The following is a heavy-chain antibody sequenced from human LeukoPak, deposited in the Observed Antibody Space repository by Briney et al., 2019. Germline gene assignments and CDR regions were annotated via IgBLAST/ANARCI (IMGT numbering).Heavy chain of an antibody. CDR3: ARGIAVAGTPDAFDI. J-gene: IGHJ3*02. D-gene: IGHD6-19*01. Sequence: ASVKVSCKASGYTFTSYYMHWVRQAPRQGLEWMGIINPSGGSTSYAQKFQGRVTMTRDTSTSTVYMELSSLRSEDTAVYYCARGIAVAGTPDAFDIWGQGTMVTVSS. V-gene: IGHV1-46*01. CDR2: INPSGGST. CDR1: GYTFTSYY.